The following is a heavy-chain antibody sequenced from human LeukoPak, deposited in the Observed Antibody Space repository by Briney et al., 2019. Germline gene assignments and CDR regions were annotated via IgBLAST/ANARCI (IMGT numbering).Heavy chain of an antibody. CDR2: IYNSGST. CDR1: GGSISSGSYY. J-gene: IGHJ4*02. V-gene: IGHV4-61*02. Sequence: PSQTLSLTCTVSGGSISSGSYYWSWLRQPAGKGPEWIGRIYNSGSTNYIASLKSRITISLDTSKNQFSLKLSSVTAADTAVYYCARDAGIPYCCGDCYPDYWGQGTLVTVSS. D-gene: IGHD2-21*01. CDR3: ARDAGIPYCCGDCYPDY.